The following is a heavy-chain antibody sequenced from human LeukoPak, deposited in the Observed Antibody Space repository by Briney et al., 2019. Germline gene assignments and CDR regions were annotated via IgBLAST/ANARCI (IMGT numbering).Heavy chain of an antibody. D-gene: IGHD3-10*01. CDR2: IYYSGST. Sequence: TTSETLSLTCTVSGGSISSSSYYWGWIRQPPGKGLEWIGSIYYSGSTYYNPSLKSRVTISVDTSKNQFSLKLSSVTAADTAVYYCARWRSLGGPRDAFDIWGQGTMVTVSS. CDR1: GGSISSSSYY. J-gene: IGHJ3*02. V-gene: IGHV4-39*07. CDR3: ARWRSLGGPRDAFDI.